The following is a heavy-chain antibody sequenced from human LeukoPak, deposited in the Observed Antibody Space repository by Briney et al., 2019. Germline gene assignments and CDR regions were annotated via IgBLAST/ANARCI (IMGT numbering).Heavy chain of an antibody. CDR1: GFTFSDYY. V-gene: IGHV3-11*01. D-gene: IGHD3-22*01. CDR2: ISNSGSAI. J-gene: IGHJ4*02. Sequence: GGSLRLSCAASGFTFSDYYMSWIRQTPEKGLEWISYISNSGSAIYYADSVKGRFTTSRDNSKNSLYLQLNSLRDVDTAVYFCARDRLPYYDTRGESSFDYWGQGILVTVSS. CDR3: ARDRLPYYDTRGESSFDY.